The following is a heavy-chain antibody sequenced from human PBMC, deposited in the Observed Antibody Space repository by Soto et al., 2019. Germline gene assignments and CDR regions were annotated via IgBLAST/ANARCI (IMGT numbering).Heavy chain of an antibody. Sequence: GAVRLSCAASGFTFSNYEINWVRQSPGKGLEWVSYISSSGKTIYYADSVKGRFTISRDNAKNSLYLQMNSLRLTSVTDADTALYYCAREHGTKGVIDYWGQGTLVTVSS. J-gene: IGHJ4*02. CDR1: GFTFSNYE. D-gene: IGHD1-7*01. CDR3: AREHGTKGVIDY. CDR2: ISSSGKTI. V-gene: IGHV3-48*03.